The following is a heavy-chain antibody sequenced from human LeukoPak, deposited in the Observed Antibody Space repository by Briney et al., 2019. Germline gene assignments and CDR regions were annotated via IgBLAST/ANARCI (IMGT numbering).Heavy chain of an antibody. CDR2: IYPGDSDT. CDR1: GYSFTSYW. Sequence: AGESLKISCKGSGYSFTSYWIGWVRQMPGKGLEWMGIIYPGDSDTRYSPSFQGQVTISADKSISTAYLQWSSLKASDTAMYYCARRVYYDFWSGYQRGLYYFDYWGQGTLVTVSP. D-gene: IGHD3-3*01. CDR3: ARRVYYDFWSGYQRGLYYFDY. J-gene: IGHJ4*02. V-gene: IGHV5-51*01.